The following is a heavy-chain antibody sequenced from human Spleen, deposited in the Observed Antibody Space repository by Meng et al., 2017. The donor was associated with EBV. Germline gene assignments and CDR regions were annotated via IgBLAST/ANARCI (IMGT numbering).Heavy chain of an antibody. V-gene: IGHV3-74*01. CDR2: IKTDGTVT. J-gene: IGHJ4*02. D-gene: IGHD1-1*01. CDR3: VRDRTTWN. Sequence: AQVGGSGGGLVQPGGFLRRSCEFARHTISGYWMHWVRQVPGQGLVWVSRIKTDGTVTNYADSVKGRFTISRDNAKNMVYLQMNSLSAEDTAVYYCVRDRTTWNWGQGTLVTVSS. CDR1: RHTISGYW.